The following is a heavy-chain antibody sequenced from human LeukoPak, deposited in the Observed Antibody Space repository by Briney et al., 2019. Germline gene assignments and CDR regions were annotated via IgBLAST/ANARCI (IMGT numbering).Heavy chain of an antibody. V-gene: IGHV4-59*08. CDR3: ARLIGSSTVADY. Sequence: SETLSLTCTVSGGSISGYFWSWIRQSPGMGLEWIGYIYYSGSTTYNPSLKSRVTISVDTSKNQFFLKLDSVTAADTAVYYCARLIGSSTVADYWGQGTLVTVSS. J-gene: IGHJ4*02. CDR1: GGSISGYF. D-gene: IGHD1-14*01. CDR2: IYYSGST.